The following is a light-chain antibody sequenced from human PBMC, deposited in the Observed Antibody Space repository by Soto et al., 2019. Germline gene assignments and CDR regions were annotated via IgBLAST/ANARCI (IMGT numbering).Light chain of an antibody. V-gene: IGLV1-47*02. CDR2: LGD. J-gene: IGLJ3*02. CDR3: CSYAVANTLV. CDR1: TSNIGTFY. Sequence: QSVLTQPPSASSTPGQTVTISCSGSTSNIGTFYVYWYQHLPGTAPKLLIYLGDQRASGVSDRFSGSKSGTSASLAINGLRSDDEADYYCCSYAVANTLVFGGGTKLTVL.